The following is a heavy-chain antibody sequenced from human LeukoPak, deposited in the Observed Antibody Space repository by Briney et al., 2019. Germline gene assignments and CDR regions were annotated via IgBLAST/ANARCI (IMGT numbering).Heavy chain of an antibody. CDR2: IKEDGSEK. D-gene: IGHD3-9*01. V-gene: IGHV3-7*01. J-gene: IGHJ4*02. Sequence: PGGSLRLSCAASGFTFSRYWMNWVRQAPGKGLEWVANIKEDGSEKYYVDSVKGRFTISRDNAKNSLYLQINSLRAEDTALYYCARSLNYDILTGYPYYFDYWGQGTLVTVSS. CDR1: GFTFSRYW. CDR3: ARSLNYDILTGYPYYFDY.